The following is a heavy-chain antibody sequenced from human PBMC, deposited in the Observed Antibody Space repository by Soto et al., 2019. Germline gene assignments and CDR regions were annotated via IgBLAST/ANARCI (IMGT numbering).Heavy chain of an antibody. J-gene: IGHJ5*02. Sequence: ASVKVSCKTSGYTFTNYGISWVRQAPGRGLEWMGGTSAYNGNENYAQKFRDRVTMTADTSTSTAYMELSSLRSDDTAVYYCARTGIAAAGTSGWFDPWGQGTLVTVSS. CDR3: ARTGIAAAGTSGWFDP. CDR1: GYTFTNYG. CDR2: TSAYNGNE. V-gene: IGHV1-18*01. D-gene: IGHD6-13*01.